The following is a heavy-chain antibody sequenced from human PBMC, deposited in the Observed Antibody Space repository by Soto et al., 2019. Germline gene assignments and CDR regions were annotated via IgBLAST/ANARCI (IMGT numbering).Heavy chain of an antibody. CDR3: AKHLEHGWQRVASANVDY. D-gene: IGHD5-12*01. V-gene: IGHV3-23*01. CDR1: GFTFRTYA. Sequence: DVQLLESGGGLVQPGGSLRLSCAVSGFTFRTYAMSWVRQAPGKGLEWVTGITGSGGSTYYADSVKGQFTISRDSSKDSLFLQMESLRAEDTATYYCAKHLEHGWQRVASANVDYWGQGTRVTVSS. J-gene: IGHJ4*02. CDR2: ITGSGGST.